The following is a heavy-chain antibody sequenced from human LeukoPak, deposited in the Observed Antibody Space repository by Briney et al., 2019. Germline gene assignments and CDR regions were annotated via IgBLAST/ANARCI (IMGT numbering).Heavy chain of an antibody. CDR2: INPNNGGT. D-gene: IGHD3-10*01. CDR3: ARDWTDLSTMLRGVLYNRFDP. CDR1: GYTFTGHY. J-gene: IGHJ5*02. Sequence: ASVKVSCKASGYTFTGHYMHWVRQAPGQGLEWMGWINPNNGGTNYAQKFRGRVTLTRDTSISTAYMELSGLRSDGTAVYYCARDWTDLSTMLRGVLYNRFDPWGQGTLVAVSS. V-gene: IGHV1-2*02.